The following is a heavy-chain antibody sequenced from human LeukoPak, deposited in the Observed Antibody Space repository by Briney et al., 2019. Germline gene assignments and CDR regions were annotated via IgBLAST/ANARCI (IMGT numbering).Heavy chain of an antibody. D-gene: IGHD2-15*01. Sequence: GASVKVSCKASGYTFTGYYIHWVRQAPGQGLEWMGWINPDSGVTNYAQKFQGRVTMTRDTSISTAYMELSRLRSDDTAVYYCARAGYCSGGSCYMMGAFDIWGQGTMVTVSS. CDR3: ARAGYCSGGSCYMMGAFDI. CDR1: GYTFTGYY. CDR2: INPDSGVT. V-gene: IGHV1-2*02. J-gene: IGHJ3*02.